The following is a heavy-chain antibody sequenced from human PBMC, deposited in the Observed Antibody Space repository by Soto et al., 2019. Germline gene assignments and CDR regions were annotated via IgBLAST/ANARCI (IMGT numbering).Heavy chain of an antibody. D-gene: IGHD3-16*02. CDR3: ARSAEGGAIPNDAFDI. J-gene: IGHJ3*02. Sequence: PSETLSLTCTVSGGSISSGGYYWSWIRQHPGKGLEWIGYIYYSGSTYYNPSLKSRVTISVDTSKNQFSLKLSSVTAADTAVYYCARSAEGGAIPNDAFDIWGQGTMVTVSS. CDR2: IYYSGST. CDR1: GGSISSGGYY. V-gene: IGHV4-31*03.